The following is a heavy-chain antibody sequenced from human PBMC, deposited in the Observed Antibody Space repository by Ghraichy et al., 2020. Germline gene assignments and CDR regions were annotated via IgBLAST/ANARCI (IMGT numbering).Heavy chain of an antibody. CDR1: GYSISSGYY. D-gene: IGHD1-1*01. V-gene: IGHV4-38-2*01. CDR3: ARLGLIHGVLIDY. J-gene: IGHJ4*02. CDR2: IYHSGST. Sequence: ESLNISCAVSGYSISSGYYWGWIRQPPGKGLEWIGSIYHSGSTYYNPSLKSRVTISVDTPKNQFSLKLSSVTAADTAVYYCARLGLIHGVLIDYWGQGTLVTVSS.